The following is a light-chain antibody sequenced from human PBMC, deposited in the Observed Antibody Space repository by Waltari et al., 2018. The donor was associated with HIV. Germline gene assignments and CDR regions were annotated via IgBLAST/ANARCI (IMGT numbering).Light chain of an antibody. CDR3: QQRGTWPQVT. CDR1: QSVSRH. CDR2: ELS. V-gene: IGKV3-11*01. Sequence: ELVLKQAPATLSVSPGERAILSRRASQSVSRHLAWYHQKSGHAPRLLIYELSPRAAGTPGRFNGRGSGTDFTLTITDVEPADVTVYYCQQRGTWPQVTFGGGTRVEI. J-gene: IGKJ4*01.